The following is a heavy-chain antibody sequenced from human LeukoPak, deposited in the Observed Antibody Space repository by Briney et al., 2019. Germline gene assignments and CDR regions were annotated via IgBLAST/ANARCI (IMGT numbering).Heavy chain of an antibody. CDR1: GYTFPSYF. D-gene: IGHD3-22*01. Sequence: ASVKVSCKASGYTFPSYFMHWVRQAPGQGLEWMGIINPTGGSTTYAQKFQGRVTMTRDTSTSTVYMELSSLRSDDTAVYYCARMRRVDYYDSSGYFDYWGQGTLVTVSS. J-gene: IGHJ4*02. CDR2: INPTGGST. CDR3: ARMRRVDYYDSSGYFDY. V-gene: IGHV1-46*01.